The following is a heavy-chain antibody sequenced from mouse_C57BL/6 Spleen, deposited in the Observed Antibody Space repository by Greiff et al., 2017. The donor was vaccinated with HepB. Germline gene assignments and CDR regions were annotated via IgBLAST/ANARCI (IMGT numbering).Heavy chain of an antibody. Sequence: EVQGVESGPELVKPGASVKMSCKASGYTFTDYNMHWVKQSHGKSLEWIGYINPNNGGTSYNQKFKGKATLTVNKSSSTAYMELRSLTSEDSAVYYCAREALYYYGSSFFDYWGQGTTLTVSS. CDR3: AREALYYYGSSFFDY. D-gene: IGHD1-1*01. CDR2: INPNNGGT. CDR1: GYTFTDYN. V-gene: IGHV1-22*01. J-gene: IGHJ2*01.